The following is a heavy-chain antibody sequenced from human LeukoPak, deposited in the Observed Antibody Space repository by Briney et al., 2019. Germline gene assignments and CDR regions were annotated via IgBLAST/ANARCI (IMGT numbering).Heavy chain of an antibody. J-gene: IGHJ4*02. V-gene: IGHV1-46*03. CDR3: GRAHSSSAYYYGSSDPFDY. CDR2: INPSDGST. D-gene: IGHD3-22*01. CDR1: GYTFTSYY. Sequence: ASVKVSCKASGYTFTSYYMHWVRQAPGQGLEWIGIINPSDGSTSYAQKFQGRVTTTRDTSTSTVYMELSSLRSEDTAVYYCGRAHSSSAYYYGSSDPFDYWGQGTLVTVSS.